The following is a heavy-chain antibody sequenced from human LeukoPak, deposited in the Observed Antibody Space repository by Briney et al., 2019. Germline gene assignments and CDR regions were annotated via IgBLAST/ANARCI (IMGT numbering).Heavy chain of an antibody. Sequence: GGSLRLSCAASGFTFSSYAMSWVRQAPGKGLEWVSAISGSGGSTYYADSVKGRFTISRDNSKNTLYLQMNSLRAEDTAVYYCAKERVMVRGDSDAFDIWGQGTMVTVSS. D-gene: IGHD3-10*01. V-gene: IGHV3-23*01. CDR1: GFTFSSYA. J-gene: IGHJ3*02. CDR3: AKERVMVRGDSDAFDI. CDR2: ISGSGGST.